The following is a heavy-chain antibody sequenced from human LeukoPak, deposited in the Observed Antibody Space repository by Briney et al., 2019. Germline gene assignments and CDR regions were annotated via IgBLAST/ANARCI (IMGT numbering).Heavy chain of an antibody. CDR2: INWNSGSI. J-gene: IGHJ4*02. D-gene: IGHD3-10*01. V-gene: IGHV3-9*01. CDR3: AKEGSIDY. CDR1: GFTFDDYA. Sequence: GGSLRLSCAASGFTFDDYAMHWVRQAPGKGLEWVTGINWNSGSIGYADSVKGRFTISRDNAKNSLYLQMNSLRAEDTAVYYCAKEGSIDYWGQGTLVTVSS.